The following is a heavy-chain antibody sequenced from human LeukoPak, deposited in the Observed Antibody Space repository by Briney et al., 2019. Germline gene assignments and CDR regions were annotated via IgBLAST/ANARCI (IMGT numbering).Heavy chain of an antibody. Sequence: SETLSLTCIVSGGSISSYYWSWIRQPPGKGLEWIGYIYYTGSTTYNPSLKSRVTISVDTSKNQFSLKLSSVTAADTAVYYCARGGYCGGDCYFYYWGQGTLVTVSS. CDR1: GGSISSYY. CDR2: IYYTGST. V-gene: IGHV4-59*12. J-gene: IGHJ4*02. D-gene: IGHD2-21*02. CDR3: ARGGYCGGDCYFYY.